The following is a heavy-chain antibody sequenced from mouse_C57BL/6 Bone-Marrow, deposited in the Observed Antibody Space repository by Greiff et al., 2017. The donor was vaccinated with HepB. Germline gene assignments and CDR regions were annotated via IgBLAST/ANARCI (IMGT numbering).Heavy chain of an antibody. Sequence: EVQWVESGGGLVQPKGSLKLSCAASGFSFTTYAMNWVRQAPGKGLEWVARIRSKSNNYATYYADSVKDRFTISRDDSESMLYLQMNNLKTEDTAMYYCVRQYYDYDVRYFDVWGTGTTVTVSS. CDR2: IRSKSNNYAT. CDR3: VRQYYDYDVRYFDV. J-gene: IGHJ1*03. V-gene: IGHV10-1*01. CDR1: GFSFTTYA. D-gene: IGHD2-4*01.